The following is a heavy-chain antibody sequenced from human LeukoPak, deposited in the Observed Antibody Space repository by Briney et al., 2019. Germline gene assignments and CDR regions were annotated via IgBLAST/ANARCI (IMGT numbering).Heavy chain of an antibody. D-gene: IGHD3-10*01. Sequence: GGSLRLSCAASGFTFRNYAMHWVRQAPGKGLEGVAVISKDGTNKYYSDSVKGRFTISRDNSKNTLSLQMDSLRAEDTAVYYCARDPYYSSGTYPDYWGQGTLVTVSS. V-gene: IGHV3-30*04. J-gene: IGHJ4*02. CDR2: ISKDGTNK. CDR1: GFTFRNYA. CDR3: ARDPYYSSGTYPDY.